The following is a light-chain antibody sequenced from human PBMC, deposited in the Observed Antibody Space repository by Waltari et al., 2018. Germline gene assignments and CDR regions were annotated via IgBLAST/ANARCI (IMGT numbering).Light chain of an antibody. CDR1: QNIGTY. Sequence: DRVTISCRASQNIGTYLHWYQQRPGAAPKLLIYGASSLQSGVPSRFRGSKSGTDFTLTISSLQPEDSATYYCQQTYRTPRTFGQGTKVEL. CDR2: GAS. V-gene: IGKV1-39*01. J-gene: IGKJ1*01. CDR3: QQTYRTPRT.